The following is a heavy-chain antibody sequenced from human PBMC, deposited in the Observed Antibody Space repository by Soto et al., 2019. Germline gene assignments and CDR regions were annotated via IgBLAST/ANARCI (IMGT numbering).Heavy chain of an antibody. CDR1: GGSISSGGYY. D-gene: IGHD3-9*01. V-gene: IGHV4-31*03. J-gene: IGHJ6*02. CDR3: ARGGMYYDILTGYPLHYYYGMDV. CDR2: IYYSGST. Sequence: SETLSLTCTVSGGSISSGGYYWSWIRQHPGKGLEWIGYIYYSGSTYYNPSLKSRVTISVDTSKNQFSLKLSSVTAANTAVYYCARGGMYYDILTGYPLHYYYGMDVWGQGTTVTVSS.